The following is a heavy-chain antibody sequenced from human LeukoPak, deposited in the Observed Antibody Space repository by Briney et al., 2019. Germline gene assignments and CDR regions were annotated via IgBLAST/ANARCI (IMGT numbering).Heavy chain of an antibody. J-gene: IGHJ3*02. V-gene: IGHV3-33*01. CDR2: IWYDGSKE. CDR3: ATSSGSSSHDAFDI. D-gene: IGHD1-26*01. Sequence: GGSLRLSCAASGFTFSNYGMHWVRQAPGKGLEWVAVIWYDGSKEYYADSVKGRFTISRGNSKNTLYLQMNSLRAEDTAVYYCATSSGSSSHDAFDIWGQGTMVTVSS. CDR1: GFTFSNYG.